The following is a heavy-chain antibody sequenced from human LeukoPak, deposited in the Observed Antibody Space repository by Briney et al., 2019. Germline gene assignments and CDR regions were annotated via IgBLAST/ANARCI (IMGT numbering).Heavy chain of an antibody. Sequence: SVKVSCKASGGTFSSYAISWVRQAPRQGLEWMGRIIPIFGTANYAQKFQGRVTITADKSTSTAYMELSSLRSEDTAVYYCARDRNTMIVVVTPGAFDIWGQGTMVTVSS. V-gene: IGHV1-69*06. CDR3: ARDRNTMIVVVTPGAFDI. D-gene: IGHD3-22*01. CDR1: GGTFSSYA. J-gene: IGHJ3*02. CDR2: IIPIFGTA.